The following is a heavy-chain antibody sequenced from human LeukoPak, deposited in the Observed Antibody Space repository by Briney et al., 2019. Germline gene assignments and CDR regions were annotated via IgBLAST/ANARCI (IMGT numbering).Heavy chain of an antibody. Sequence: GGSLRLSCAASEFSVSSNYITWVRQAPGKGLEWVSVIHSDGTTYYADSVRGRLTISTDNFKNSLFLQMNSMGADDTAVYYCVREGTPGRQFFDLWGRGTLVTVSS. D-gene: IGHD6-19*01. V-gene: IGHV3-53*01. J-gene: IGHJ2*01. CDR1: EFSVSSNY. CDR2: IHSDGTT. CDR3: VREGTPGRQFFDL.